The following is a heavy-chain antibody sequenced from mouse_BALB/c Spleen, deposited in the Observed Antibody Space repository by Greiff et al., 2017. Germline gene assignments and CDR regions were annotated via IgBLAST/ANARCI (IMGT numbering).Heavy chain of an antibody. CDR1: EYEFPSHD. J-gene: IGHJ4*01. V-gene: IGHV5-2*01. D-gene: IGHD1-3*01. Sequence: DVKLQESGGGLVQPGESLKLSCESNEYEFPSHDMSWVRKTPEKRLELVAAINSDGGSTYYPDTMERRFIISRDNTKKTLYLQMSSLRSEDTALYYCARQSGNGAMDYWGQGTSVTVSS. CDR3: ARQSGNGAMDY. CDR2: INSDGGST.